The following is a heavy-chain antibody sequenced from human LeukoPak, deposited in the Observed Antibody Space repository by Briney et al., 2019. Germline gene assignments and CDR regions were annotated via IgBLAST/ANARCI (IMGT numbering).Heavy chain of an antibody. J-gene: IGHJ4*02. CDR3: IKDLSGTWSFDY. CDR2: ISDNGDNT. CDR1: GFTFSVHY. V-gene: IGHV3-64D*08. Sequence: GGSLRLSCSASGFTFSVHYMHWVRQAPGKGLEYVSTISDNGDNTCYADSVKSRFIISRDNSKNTLYLQMNSLRVEDTAVYYCIKDLSGTWSFDYWGQGTLLIVSS. D-gene: IGHD1-26*01.